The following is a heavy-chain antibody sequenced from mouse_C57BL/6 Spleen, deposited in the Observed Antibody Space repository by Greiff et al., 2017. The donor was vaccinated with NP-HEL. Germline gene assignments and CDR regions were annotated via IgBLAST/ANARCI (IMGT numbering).Heavy chain of an antibody. CDR1: GYTFTSYW. D-gene: IGHD2-4*01. CDR2: IHPNSGST. CDR3: ARGSYDYLFDY. V-gene: IGHV1-64*01. Sequence: QVQLQQPGAELVKPGASVKLSCKASGYTFTSYWMHWVKQRPGQGLEWIGMIHPNSGSTNYNEKFKSKATLTVDKSSSTAYMQLSSLTSEDAAVYYCARGSYDYLFDYWGQGTTLTVSS. J-gene: IGHJ2*01.